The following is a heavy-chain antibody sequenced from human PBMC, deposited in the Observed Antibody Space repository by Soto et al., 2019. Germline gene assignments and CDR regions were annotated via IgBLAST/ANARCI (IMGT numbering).Heavy chain of an antibody. V-gene: IGHV3-30-3*01. D-gene: IGHD6-19*01. Sequence: GSLRLPCAASGFTFSYYAMHWVRQAPGKGLEWVAVISYDGSNKYYADSVKGRFTISRDNSKNTLYLQMNSLRAEDTAVYYCARDPLYGGITVAGNGGFDYWGQGTLVTVSS. J-gene: IGHJ4*02. CDR3: ARDPLYGGITVAGNGGFDY. CDR2: ISYDGSNK. CDR1: GFTFSYYA.